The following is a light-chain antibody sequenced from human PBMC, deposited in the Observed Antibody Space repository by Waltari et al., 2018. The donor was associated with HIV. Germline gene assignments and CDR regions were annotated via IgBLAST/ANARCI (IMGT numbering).Light chain of an antibody. CDR2: DAS. J-gene: IGKJ1*01. Sequence: EIVMTQSQATLSVSPGQRATVSCWASQSISSNLAWYQQRPGQAPRLLVHDASTRVAGIPARFSASGFATEFTLTISSLQSEDFAVYYCQQYNDWLSWTFGQGTKVEMK. CDR3: QQYNDWLSWT. V-gene: IGKV3-15*01. CDR1: QSISSN.